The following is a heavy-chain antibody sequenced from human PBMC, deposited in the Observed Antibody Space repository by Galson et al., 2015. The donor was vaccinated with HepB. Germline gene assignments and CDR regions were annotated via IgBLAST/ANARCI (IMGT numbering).Heavy chain of an antibody. CDR2: ISGSGGST. Sequence: SLRLSCAASGFTFSSYAMSWVRQAPGKGLEWVSAISGSGGSTYYADSVKGRFTISRDNSKNTLYLQMNSLRAEDTAVYYCAKTYLLWFGESGGMDVWGQGTTVTVSS. CDR1: GFTFSSYA. D-gene: IGHD3-10*01. V-gene: IGHV3-23*01. J-gene: IGHJ6*02. CDR3: AKTYLLWFGESGGMDV.